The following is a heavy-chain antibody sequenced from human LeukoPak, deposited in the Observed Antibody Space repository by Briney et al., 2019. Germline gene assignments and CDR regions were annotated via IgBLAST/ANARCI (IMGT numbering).Heavy chain of an antibody. D-gene: IGHD3-10*01. CDR3: AKEQGWFGECSTY. J-gene: IGHJ4*02. CDR2: IGGNGGST. Sequence: GGSLRLSCAASGFTFSSYAMSWVRQAPGKGLEWVSAIGGNGGSTYYAESVKGRFTISRDNSKNTLYPQMDSLRADDTALYYCAKEQGWFGECSTYWGQGTLVTVSS. V-gene: IGHV3-23*01. CDR1: GFTFSSYA.